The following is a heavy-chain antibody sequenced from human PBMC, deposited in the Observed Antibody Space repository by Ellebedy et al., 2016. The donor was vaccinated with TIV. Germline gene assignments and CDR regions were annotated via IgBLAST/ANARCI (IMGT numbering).Heavy chain of an antibody. CDR2: IWYDGSNK. Sequence: PGGSLRLSCAASGFTFSSYGMHWVRQAPGKGLEWVAVIWYDGSNKYYADSVKGRFTISRDNSKNTLYLQMNSLRAEDTAVYYCAKVSAMGAVVGSFDYWGQGTLVTVSS. J-gene: IGHJ4*02. D-gene: IGHD6-19*01. V-gene: IGHV3-33*06. CDR3: AKVSAMGAVVGSFDY. CDR1: GFTFSSYG.